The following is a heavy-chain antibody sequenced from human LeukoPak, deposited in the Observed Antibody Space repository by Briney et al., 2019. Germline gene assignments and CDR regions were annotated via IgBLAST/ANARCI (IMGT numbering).Heavy chain of an antibody. CDR2: TYYSGST. CDR3: ARHWSRGYGDYLRAFDI. Sequence: SETLSLTCTVSGGSISRSTYYWGWIRQPPGKGLEWIGSTYYSGSTYYNPSLKSRVTISVDTSKNQFSLKLSSVTAAVTAVYYCARHWSRGYGDYLRAFDIWGQGTMVTVSS. J-gene: IGHJ3*02. D-gene: IGHD4-17*01. V-gene: IGHV4-39*01. CDR1: GGSISRSTYY.